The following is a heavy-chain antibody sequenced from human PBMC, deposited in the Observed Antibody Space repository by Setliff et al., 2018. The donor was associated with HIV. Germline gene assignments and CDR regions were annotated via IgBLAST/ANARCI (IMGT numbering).Heavy chain of an antibody. CDR2: IHAGNGYT. V-gene: IGHV1-3*01. CDR3: ARIWGIPPLYYFDY. Sequence: ASVKVSCKASGYSFTNYGISWVRQAPGQGLEWVGWIHAGNGYTKYSQKFQGRVTFTRDTSASAAYMDLSSLRSEDTAVYYCARIWGIPPLYYFDYWGQGTLVTVSS. D-gene: IGHD3-16*01. J-gene: IGHJ4*02. CDR1: GYSFTNYG.